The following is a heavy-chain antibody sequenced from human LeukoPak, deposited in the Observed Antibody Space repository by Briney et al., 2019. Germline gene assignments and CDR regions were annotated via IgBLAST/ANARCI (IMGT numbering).Heavy chain of an antibody. Sequence: PSETLSLTCTVPGGYISSYYWSWIRQPPGKGLEWIGYIYTSGSTNYNPSLKSRVTISVDTSKNQFSLKLSSVTAADTAVYYCASIIAAAGAFDIWGQGTMVTVSS. CDR3: ASIIAAAGAFDI. CDR2: IYTSGST. CDR1: GGYISSYY. D-gene: IGHD6-13*01. J-gene: IGHJ3*02. V-gene: IGHV4-4*09.